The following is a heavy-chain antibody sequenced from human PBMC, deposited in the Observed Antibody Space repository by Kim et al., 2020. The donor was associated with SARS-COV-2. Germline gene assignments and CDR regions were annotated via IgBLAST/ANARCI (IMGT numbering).Heavy chain of an antibody. CDR2: ISWNSGSI. CDR3: AKVGYYCSGGSCLTQTDDDAFDI. V-gene: IGHV3-9*01. D-gene: IGHD2-15*01. Sequence: GGSLRLSCAASGFTFDDYAMHWVRQAPGKGLEWVSGISWNSGSIGYADSVKGRFTISRDNAKNSLYLQMNSLRAEDTALYYCAKVGYYCSGGSCLTQTDDDAFDIWGQGTMVTVSS. J-gene: IGHJ3*02. CDR1: GFTFDDYA.